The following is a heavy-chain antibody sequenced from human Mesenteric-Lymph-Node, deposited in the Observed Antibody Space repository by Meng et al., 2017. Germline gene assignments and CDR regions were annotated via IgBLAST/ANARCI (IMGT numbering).Heavy chain of an antibody. V-gene: IGHV1-46*01. Sequence: VDSGTGVKKLGTSVKFSVKSLGGTFSSYAISWVRQAPGQGLEWMGIINPSGGSTSYAQKFQGRVTMTRDTSTSTVYMELSSLRSEDTAVYYCARVYYYGSGDWYFDLWGRGTLVTVSS. CDR2: INPSGGST. D-gene: IGHD3-10*01. J-gene: IGHJ2*01. CDR3: ARVYYYGSGDWYFDL. CDR1: GGTFSSYA.